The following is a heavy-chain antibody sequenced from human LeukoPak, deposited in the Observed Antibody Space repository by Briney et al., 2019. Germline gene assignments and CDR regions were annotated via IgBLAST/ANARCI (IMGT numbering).Heavy chain of an antibody. CDR1: GGSISSYY. V-gene: IGHV4-59*12. Sequence: SETLSLTCTVSGGSISSYYWSWIRQPPGKGLEWIGYIYYSGSTNYNPSLKSRVTISVDTSKNQFSLKLSSVTAADTALYYCARDWGNYYAQRAGGDYWGQGTLVTVSS. CDR3: ARDWGNYYAQRAGGDY. J-gene: IGHJ4*02. CDR2: IYYSGST. D-gene: IGHD3-10*01.